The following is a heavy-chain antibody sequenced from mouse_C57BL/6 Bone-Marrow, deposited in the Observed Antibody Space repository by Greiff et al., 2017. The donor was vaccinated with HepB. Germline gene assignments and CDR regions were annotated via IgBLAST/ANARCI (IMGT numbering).Heavy chain of an antibody. Sequence: EVKLMESGEGLVKPGGSLKLSCAASGFTFSSYAMSWVRQTPEKRLEWVAYISSGGDYIYYADTVKGRFTISRDNARNTLYLQMSSLKSEDTAMYYCTRERLLRYYAMDYWGQGTSVTVSS. CDR2: ISSGGDYI. CDR1: GFTFSSYA. CDR3: TRERLLRYYAMDY. D-gene: IGHD1-1*01. J-gene: IGHJ4*01. V-gene: IGHV5-9-1*02.